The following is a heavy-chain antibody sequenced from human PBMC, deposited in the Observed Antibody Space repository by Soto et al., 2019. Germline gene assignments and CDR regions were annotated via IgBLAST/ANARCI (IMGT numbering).Heavy chain of an antibody. CDR3: ATSIRYFDWTLDY. CDR1: GYAFTGYY. J-gene: IGHJ4*02. V-gene: IGHV1-2*02. Sequence: ASVKVSCKSSGYAFTGYYIHWVRQAPGQGLEWMGWINPNSGGTNYAQKFQGRVTMTRDTSISTAYMELSRLRSDDTAVYYCATSIRYFDWTLDYWGQGTLVTVSS. CDR2: INPNSGGT. D-gene: IGHD3-9*01.